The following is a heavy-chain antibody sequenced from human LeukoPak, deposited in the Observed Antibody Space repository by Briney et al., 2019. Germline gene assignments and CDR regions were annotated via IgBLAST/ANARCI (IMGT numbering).Heavy chain of an antibody. J-gene: IGHJ4*02. CDR2: INPNSDGT. V-gene: IGHV1-2*02. Sequence: ASVKVSCKASGYTFTCYYMHWVRQAPGQGLEWMGWINPNSDGTNYAQKFQGRVTMTRDTSISTAYMELSRLRSDDTAVYYCARVYCSSTSCYTGAFSFDYWGQGTLVTVSS. CDR1: GYTFTCYY. CDR3: ARVYCSSTSCYTGAFSFDY. D-gene: IGHD2-2*02.